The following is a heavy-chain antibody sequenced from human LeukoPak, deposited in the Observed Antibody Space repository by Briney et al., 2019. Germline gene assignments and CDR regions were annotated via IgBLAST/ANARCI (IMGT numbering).Heavy chain of an antibody. CDR3: AKNGDRGAYCTGGTCYPYFYYYMDV. Sequence: GGSLRLSCAASGFTVSSNYMSWVRQAPGKGLEWVSVFYSGGSTYYADSVKGRFTISRDNSKNTLFLQMNSLRAEDTAVYYCAKNGDRGAYCTGGTCYPYFYYYMDVWGKGTTVTI. CDR2: FYSGGST. J-gene: IGHJ6*03. D-gene: IGHD2-15*01. V-gene: IGHV3-66*01. CDR1: GFTVSSNY.